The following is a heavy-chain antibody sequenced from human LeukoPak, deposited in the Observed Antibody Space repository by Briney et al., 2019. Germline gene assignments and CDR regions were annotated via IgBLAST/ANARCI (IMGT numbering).Heavy chain of an antibody. D-gene: IGHD5-24*01. V-gene: IGHV4-59*01. CDR1: GGSISSYY. CDR2: IYYSGST. CDR3: ARTSRDGYNMRFDP. Sequence: PSETLTLTCTVPGGSISSYYWSWIRQPPGKGLEWIGYIYYSGSTNYNPSLKSRVTISVDTSKNQFSLKLSSVTAADTAVYYCARTSRDGYNMRFDPWGQGTLVTVSS. J-gene: IGHJ5*02.